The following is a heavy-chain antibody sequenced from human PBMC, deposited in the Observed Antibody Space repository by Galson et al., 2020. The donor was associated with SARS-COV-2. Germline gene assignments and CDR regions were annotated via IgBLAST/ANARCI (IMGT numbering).Heavy chain of an antibody. J-gene: IGHJ6*02. CDR3: ARVGDDSSYGLDV. D-gene: IGHD3-22*01. CDR1: GSSISNYY. CDR2: FYISGST. Sequence: ASETLSLTCTVSGSSISNYYWTWVRQPPGKGLEWIGRFYISGSTNYNPSLKSRVTMSVDTSKTQLSLELRSVTAADTAVYYCARVGDDSSYGLDVWGQGTTVIVSS. V-gene: IGHV4-4*07.